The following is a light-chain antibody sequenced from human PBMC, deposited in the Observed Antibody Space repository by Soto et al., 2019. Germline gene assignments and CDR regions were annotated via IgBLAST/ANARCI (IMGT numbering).Light chain of an antibody. CDR1: QGVGSN. V-gene: IGKV3-15*01. J-gene: IGKJ1*01. CDR3: QQYNKWPLT. CDR2: GAS. Sequence: EVVMTQSPATLSVSLVDVAALSFRASQGVGSNLAWYHQKPGQAPRLLVYGASTRATGVPARFSGSGSGTEFTLTISSLGSQDFAVYYCQQYNKWPLTFGQGTKVDI.